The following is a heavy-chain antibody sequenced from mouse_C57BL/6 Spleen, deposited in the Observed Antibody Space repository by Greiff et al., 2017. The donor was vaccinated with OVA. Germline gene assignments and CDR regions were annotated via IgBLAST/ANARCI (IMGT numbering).Heavy chain of an antibody. V-gene: IGHV5-17*01. J-gene: IGHJ4*01. CDR3: ARPGTGAMDY. D-gene: IGHD4-1*01. Sequence: EVQVVESGGGLVKPGGSLKLSCAASGFTFSDYGMHWVRQAPEKGLEWVAYISSGSSTIYYADTVKGRFTIARDNAKNTLFLQMTSLRSEDTAMYYCARPGTGAMDYWGQGTSVTVSS. CDR2: ISSGSSTI. CDR1: GFTFSDYG.